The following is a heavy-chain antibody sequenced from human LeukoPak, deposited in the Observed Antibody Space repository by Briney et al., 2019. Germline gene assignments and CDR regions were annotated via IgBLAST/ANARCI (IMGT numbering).Heavy chain of an antibody. D-gene: IGHD4-17*01. CDR1: GFNFSSHG. J-gene: IGHJ4*02. CDR3: AKDKIDGDYVTPFVY. V-gene: IGHV3-30*18. CDR2: ISHDGSQT. Sequence: GGSLTLSCAASGFNFSSHGIHWVRQAPGKGLDWVAVISHDGSQTYYTDSAKGRFTVSRDNSKNAMYLQLNSLRVEDTAMYFCAKDKIDGDYVTPFVYWGQGTLVT.